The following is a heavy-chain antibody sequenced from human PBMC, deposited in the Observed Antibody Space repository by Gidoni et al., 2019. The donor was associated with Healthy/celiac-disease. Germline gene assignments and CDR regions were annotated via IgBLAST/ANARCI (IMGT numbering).Heavy chain of an antibody. V-gene: IGHV3-74*01. CDR3: ARGLMNYYGMDV. Sequence: EVQLVYSGGGLVQPGGSLRLSCAASGFTFSSYWMHWVRQAPGKGLVWVSRINSDGSSKSYADSVKGRFTISRDNAKNTMYLQMNSLRAEDTAVYYCARGLMNYYGMDVWGQGTTVTVSS. J-gene: IGHJ6*02. CDR1: GFTFSSYW. CDR2: INSDGSSK.